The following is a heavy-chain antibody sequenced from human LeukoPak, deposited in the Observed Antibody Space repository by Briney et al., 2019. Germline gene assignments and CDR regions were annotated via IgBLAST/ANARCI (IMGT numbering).Heavy chain of an antibody. CDR3: ARDLGDYSNYGRRFDP. D-gene: IGHD4-11*01. Sequence: SETLSLTSTVSGGPISSSSYYWGWIRQPPGKGLEWIGSIYYSGSTYYNPSLKSRVTISVDTSKNQFSLKLSSVTAADTAVYYCARDLGDYSNYGRRFDPWGQGTLVTVSS. CDR1: GGPISSSSYY. V-gene: IGHV4-39*07. CDR2: IYYSGST. J-gene: IGHJ5*02.